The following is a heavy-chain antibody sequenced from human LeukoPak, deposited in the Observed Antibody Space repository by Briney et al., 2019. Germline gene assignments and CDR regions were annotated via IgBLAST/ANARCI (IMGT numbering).Heavy chain of an antibody. CDR2: ISYDGSNE. CDR1: GFTFSSYA. V-gene: IGHV3-30*04. D-gene: IGHD6-19*01. J-gene: IGHJ4*02. CDR3: ARAEWLTSFDY. Sequence: GGSLRLSCAASGFTFSSYAMHWVRQAPGKGPEWVAVISYDGSNEYYADSVKGRFTISRDNSKNTLYLQMNSLRAEDTAVYYCARAEWLTSFDYWGQGTLVTVSS.